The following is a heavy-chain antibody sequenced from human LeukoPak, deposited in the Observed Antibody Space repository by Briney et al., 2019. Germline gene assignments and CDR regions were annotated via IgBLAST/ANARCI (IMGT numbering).Heavy chain of an antibody. Sequence: GGSLRLSCAASGFTVSSKYMSWVRQAPGKGLEWLSIIYSGSSTHYADSVKGRFTISRDNSKNTLYLQMNSLRAEDTAVYYCARVAGSNGYYYYYYMDVWGKGTTVTVSS. J-gene: IGHJ6*03. D-gene: IGHD2-8*01. CDR2: IYSGSST. V-gene: IGHV3-53*05. CDR1: GFTVSSKY. CDR3: ARVAGSNGYYYYYYMDV.